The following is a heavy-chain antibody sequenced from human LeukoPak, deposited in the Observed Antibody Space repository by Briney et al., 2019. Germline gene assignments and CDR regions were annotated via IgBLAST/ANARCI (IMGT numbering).Heavy chain of an antibody. CDR1: GYRLSIYS. CDR3: ARVMTTVTTYGFDL. V-gene: IGHV1-18*01. D-gene: IGHD4-11*01. Sequence: ASVKVSCKASGYRLSIYSISWVRQAPGQGLEWMGWISGYNGNAIYAQKLQGRLTMTTDTSTSTASMELRSVRSDDTAVYYCARVMTTVTTYGFDLWGQGTMVTVSS. J-gene: IGHJ3*01. CDR2: ISGYNGNA.